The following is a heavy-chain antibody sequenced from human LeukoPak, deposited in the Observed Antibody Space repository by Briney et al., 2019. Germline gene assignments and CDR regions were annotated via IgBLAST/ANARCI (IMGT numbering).Heavy chain of an antibody. CDR2: IYHSGTT. V-gene: IGHV4-4*02. CDR1: GVSISSSSKW. CDR3: ARGWLQSWFDP. Sequence: SETLSLTCAVSGVSISSSSKWWSRVGQPPGKGRVWIGEIYHSGTTNYNPSLRGRVTISVDKSKNHVSLKVSSVTAADTAVYYCARGWLQSWFDPWGQGTLVTVSS. D-gene: IGHD5-24*01. J-gene: IGHJ5*02.